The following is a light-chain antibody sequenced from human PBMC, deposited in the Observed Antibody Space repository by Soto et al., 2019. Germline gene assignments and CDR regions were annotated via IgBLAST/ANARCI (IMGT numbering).Light chain of an antibody. CDR2: SDN. V-gene: IGLV1-44*01. CDR1: SSNIGSYT. J-gene: IGLJ7*01. CDR3: AAWDDSLDGAV. Sequence: QSVLTQPPSASGTPGQRVTISCSGSSSNIGSYTVNWYLQVPGTAPKLLIYSDNQRPSGVPDRFSGSRSGTSASLAISGLQSEDEADYYCAAWDDSLDGAVFGGGTQLTVL.